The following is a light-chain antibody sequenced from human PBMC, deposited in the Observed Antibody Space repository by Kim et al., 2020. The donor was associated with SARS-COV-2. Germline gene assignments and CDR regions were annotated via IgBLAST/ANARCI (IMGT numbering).Light chain of an antibody. CDR1: SGSIASNY. J-gene: IGLJ2*01. CDR3: QSYDSSNVV. Sequence: GKTVTISCTRSSGSIASNYVQWYQQRPGSAPTPVIYEDNQRPSGVPDRFSGSIDSSSNSASLTISGLKTEDEADYYCQSYDSSNVVFGGGTQLTVL. V-gene: IGLV6-57*03. CDR2: EDN.